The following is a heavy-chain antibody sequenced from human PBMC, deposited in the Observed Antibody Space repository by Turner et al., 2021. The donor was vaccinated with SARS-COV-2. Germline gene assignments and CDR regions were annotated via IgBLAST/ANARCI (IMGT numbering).Heavy chain of an antibody. CDR2: VDTAGGE. J-gene: IGHJ2*01. V-gene: IGHV3-13*01. Sequence: EVQLVESGGGLVQPGGSLRRSCAASGFTFSNYDMHWVRQVAGKGLELVSAVDTAGGEYYAGSVKGRFTISRENAKNSFYLQLNSLTAGDTAVYYCVKEGRAVAGNWHFDLWGRGSLVTVSS. CDR1: GFTFSNYD. D-gene: IGHD6-19*01. CDR3: VKEGRAVAGNWHFDL.